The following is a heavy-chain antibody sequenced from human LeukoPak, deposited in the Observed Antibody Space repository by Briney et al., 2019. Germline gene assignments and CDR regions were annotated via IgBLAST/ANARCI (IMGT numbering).Heavy chain of an antibody. CDR3: ASGATISSYYGMDV. J-gene: IGHJ6*02. Sequence: SETLSLTCTVSDGSISTSSYYWGWIRQPPGKELEWIGEINHSGSTNYNPSLKSRVTISVDTSKNQFSLKLSSVTAADTAVYYCASGATISSYYGMDVWGQGTTVTVSS. D-gene: IGHD5-24*01. CDR2: INHSGST. CDR1: DGSISTSSYY. V-gene: IGHV4-39*07.